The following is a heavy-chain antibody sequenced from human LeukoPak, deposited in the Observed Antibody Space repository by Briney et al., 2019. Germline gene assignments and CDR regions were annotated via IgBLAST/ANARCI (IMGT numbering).Heavy chain of an antibody. CDR2: ILYDGSKK. V-gene: IGHV3-30*18. CDR3: ANFDGSTQAFQI. CDR1: GFIFSSYN. J-gene: IGHJ3*02. D-gene: IGHD3-9*01. Sequence: PGGSLRLSCAASGFIFSSYNMHWVRQAPGKGLEWVAAILYDGSKKYYADSVKGRFSVYRDNSNYPLYMELNSLTAEDTALYSCANFDGSTQAFQIWGQGTMVTVSS.